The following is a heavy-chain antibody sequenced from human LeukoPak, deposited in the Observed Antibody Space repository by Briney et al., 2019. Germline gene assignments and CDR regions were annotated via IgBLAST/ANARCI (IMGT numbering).Heavy chain of an antibody. CDR2: ISAYNGNT. J-gene: IGHJ6*02. CDR3: AREPPVDYYYGMDV. CDR1: GYTFTSYG. Sequence: ASVKVSCKASGYTFTSYGISWVRQAPGQGLEWMGWISAYNGNTNYAQKLQGRVTMTTDTSTSTAYMELRSLRSDDTAVYYCAREPPVDYYYGMDVWGQGTTVTVSS. V-gene: IGHV1-18*01.